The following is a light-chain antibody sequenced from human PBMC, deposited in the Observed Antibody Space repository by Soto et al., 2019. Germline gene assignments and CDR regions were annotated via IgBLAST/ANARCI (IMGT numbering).Light chain of an antibody. V-gene: IGKV1-27*01. CDR3: QHYNTCFEA. CDR2: AAS. J-gene: IGKJ4*01. CDR1: QGISNY. Sequence: EIHMNHSAGSVSGSQEDRVTXTCRASQGISNYLAWYQEKPGKVPKLLIYAASTLQSGVPSRFSGSGSGTDFTLTISSLQPEDVATYYCQHYNTCFEALGEVSKVDI.